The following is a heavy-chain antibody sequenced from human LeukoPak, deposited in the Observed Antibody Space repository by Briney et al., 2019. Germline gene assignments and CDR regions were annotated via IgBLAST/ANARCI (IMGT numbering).Heavy chain of an antibody. CDR2: ISGSGGAT. Sequence: PGGSLRLSCAVSGLTLSNYGMSWVRQAPGKGLEWVAGISGSGGATNYADSVKGRFTISRDNPKNTLYLQMNSLRVEDTAVYFCAKRGVVIRVILVGFHKEAYYFDYWGQGTLVTVSS. V-gene: IGHV3-23*01. CDR1: GLTLSNYG. J-gene: IGHJ4*02. D-gene: IGHD3-22*01. CDR3: AKRGVVIRVILVGFHKEAYYFDY.